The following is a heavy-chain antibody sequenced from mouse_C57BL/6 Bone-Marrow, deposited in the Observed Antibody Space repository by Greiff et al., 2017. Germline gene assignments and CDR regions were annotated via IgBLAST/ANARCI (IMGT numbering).Heavy chain of an antibody. D-gene: IGHD1-1*01. V-gene: IGHV1-81*01. CDR3: ARPHYYGSGQYYFDY. CDR1: GYTFTSYG. CDR2: IYPRSGNT. Sequence: VKLQESGAELARPGASVKLSCKASGYTFTSYGISWVKQRTGQGLGWIGEIYPRSGNTYYNEKFKGKATLTADKSSSTAYMELRSLTSEDSAVYFCARPHYYGSGQYYFDYWGQGTTLTVSS. J-gene: IGHJ2*01.